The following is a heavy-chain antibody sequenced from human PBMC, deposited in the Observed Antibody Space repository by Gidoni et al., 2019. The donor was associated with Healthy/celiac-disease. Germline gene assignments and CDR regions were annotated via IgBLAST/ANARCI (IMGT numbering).Heavy chain of an antibody. CDR3: ARRTTGYWFDP. Sequence: QVQLQESGPGLVKPSETLSLPCTVSGGSISSYYWSWIRQPPGKGLEWIGYNYYSGSTNYNPSLKSRVTIAVDTSKNQFSLKLSSVTAADTAVYYCARRTTGYWFDPWGQGTLVTVSS. CDR1: GGSISSYY. V-gene: IGHV4-59*08. J-gene: IGHJ5*02. CDR2: NYYSGST. D-gene: IGHD1-1*01.